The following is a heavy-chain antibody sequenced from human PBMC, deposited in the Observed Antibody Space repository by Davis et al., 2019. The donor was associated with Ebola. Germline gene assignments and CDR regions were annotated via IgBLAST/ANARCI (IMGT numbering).Heavy chain of an antibody. J-gene: IGHJ6*02. CDR3: ARFYCSSTSCYVHGMDV. D-gene: IGHD2-2*01. CDR2: IIPILGIA. Sequence: SVKVSCKASGGTFSSYAISWVRQAPGQGLEWMGGIIPILGIANYAQKFQGRVTITADESTSTAYMELSSLRSEDTAVYYCARFYCSSTSCYVHGMDVWGQGTTVTVSS. V-gene: IGHV1-69*10. CDR1: GGTFSSYA.